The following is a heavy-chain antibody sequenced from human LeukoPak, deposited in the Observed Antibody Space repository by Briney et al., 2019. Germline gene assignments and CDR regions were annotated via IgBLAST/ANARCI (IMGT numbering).Heavy chain of an antibody. V-gene: IGHV3-48*01. J-gene: IGHJ3*02. CDR2: ISSSSSTI. CDR1: GFTFSSYS. Sequence: GGSLRLSCAASGFTFSSYSMNWVRQAPGKGLEWVSYISSSSSTIYYADSVKGRFTISRDNAKNSLYLQMNSLRAEDTAVYYCAREGQDAFDIWGQGTMVTVSS. CDR3: AREGQDAFDI.